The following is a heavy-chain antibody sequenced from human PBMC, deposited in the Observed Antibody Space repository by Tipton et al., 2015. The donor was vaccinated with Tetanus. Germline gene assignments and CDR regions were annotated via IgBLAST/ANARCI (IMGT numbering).Heavy chain of an antibody. Sequence: SLRLSCAASGFTFSSYGMHWVRQPPGKGLEWVAVIWFDGTNEHYADSVKGRLTISRDNSKNTLYLQMDSLRAEDTAVYYCTRGTAMTAGIDYWGWGTLVTVSS. CDR3: TRGTAMTAGIDY. CDR2: IWFDGTNE. J-gene: IGHJ4*02. V-gene: IGHV3-33*01. CDR1: GFTFSSYG. D-gene: IGHD5-18*01.